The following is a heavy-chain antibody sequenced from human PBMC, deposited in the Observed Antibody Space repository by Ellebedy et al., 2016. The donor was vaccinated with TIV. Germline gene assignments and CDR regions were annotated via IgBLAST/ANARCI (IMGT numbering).Heavy chain of an antibody. V-gene: IGHV3-48*04. Sequence: GESLKISCTASGFSFRSFSMNWVRQAPGKGLEWVSYISGRSISTYYADSVKGRFTISRDNAKNSLYLQMNSLRAEDTAAYYCARDMAWGNERINDPFDMWGQGTMVTVSS. CDR3: ARDMAWGNERINDPFDM. J-gene: IGHJ3*02. D-gene: IGHD7-27*01. CDR2: ISGRSIST. CDR1: GFSFRSFS.